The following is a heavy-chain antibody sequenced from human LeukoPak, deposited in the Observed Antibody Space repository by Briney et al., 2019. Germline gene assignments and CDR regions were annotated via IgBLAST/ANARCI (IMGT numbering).Heavy chain of an antibody. CDR3: AVGVVPATFDAFDI. D-gene: IGHD2-2*01. J-gene: IGHJ3*02. CDR2: IIPIFGTA. Sequence: SVKVSCKASGGTFSSYAISWVRQAPGQGLEWMGRIIPIFGTANYAQKFQGRVTITTDESTSTAYMELSSLRSEDTAVYYCAVGVVPATFDAFDIWGQGTMVTVSS. CDR1: GGTFSSYA. V-gene: IGHV1-69*05.